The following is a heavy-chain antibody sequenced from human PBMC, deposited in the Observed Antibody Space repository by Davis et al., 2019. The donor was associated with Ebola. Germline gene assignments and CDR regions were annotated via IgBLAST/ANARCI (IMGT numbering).Heavy chain of an antibody. V-gene: IGHV1-2*06. J-gene: IGHJ4*02. CDR2: INPNSGGT. CDR1: GYTFTGYY. Sequence: ASVKVSCKASGYTFTGYYMHWVRQAPGQGLEWMGRINPNSGGTNYAQKFQGRVTMTRDTSISTAYMELSRLRSDDTAVYYCARDFDFWSGYLSTYFDYWGQGTLVTVSS. D-gene: IGHD3-3*01. CDR3: ARDFDFWSGYLSTYFDY.